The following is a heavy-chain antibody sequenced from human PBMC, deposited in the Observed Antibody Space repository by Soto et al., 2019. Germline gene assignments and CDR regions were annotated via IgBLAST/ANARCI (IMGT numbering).Heavy chain of an antibody. J-gene: IGHJ4*02. CDR3: ARGQYSSSWSTYDY. D-gene: IGHD6-13*01. CDR2: INDKGGRT. Sequence: GGSLRLSCSASGFAFSNFAMHWVRQAPGKGLEFVSAINDKGGRTSYADFVKGRFTISRDNSKNTLYLQMNSLRPEDTAVYYCARGQYSSSWSTYDYRGQGTLVTVAS. CDR1: GFAFSNFA. V-gene: IGHV3-64*04.